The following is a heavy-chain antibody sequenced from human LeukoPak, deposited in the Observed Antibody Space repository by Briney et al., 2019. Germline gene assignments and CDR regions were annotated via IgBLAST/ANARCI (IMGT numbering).Heavy chain of an antibody. J-gene: IGHJ4*02. V-gene: IGHV3-33*01. CDR2: IWYDGSNK. Sequence: PGRSLRLSCAASGFTFSSYGMHWVRQAPGKGLEWVAVIWYDGSNKYYADSVKGRFTISRDNSKNTLYLQMNSLRAEDTAVYYCARDESRWGSYYFDYWGQGTLVTVSS. CDR3: ARDESRWGSYYFDY. D-gene: IGHD3-16*01. CDR1: GFTFSSYG.